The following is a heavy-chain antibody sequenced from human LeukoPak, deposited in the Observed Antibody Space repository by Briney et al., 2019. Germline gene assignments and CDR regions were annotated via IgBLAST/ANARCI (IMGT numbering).Heavy chain of an antibody. J-gene: IGHJ4*02. D-gene: IGHD2-21*01. V-gene: IGHV3-23*01. CDR2: IRGGGSRT. CDR3: AKGTDGCSLTACYSGY. CDR1: GFTFNYYA. Sequence: GGSLRLSRVASGFTFNYYAISWDRLAPGRGRGWVAGIRGGGSRTDYADSMTDPFTTSRDNSKHTLYLQMSSLGAEHTAVYYCAKGTDGCSLTACYSGYWGEGALVTVSS.